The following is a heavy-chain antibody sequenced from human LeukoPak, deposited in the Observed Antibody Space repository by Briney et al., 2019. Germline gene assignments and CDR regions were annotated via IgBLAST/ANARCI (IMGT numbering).Heavy chain of an antibody. Sequence: SETLSLTCTVSGGSISSYYWSWIRQPPGKGLEWIGRIYTSGSTNYNPSLKSRVTMSVDTSTNQFSLKLSSVTAADTAVYYCARVPAYYYYMDVWGKGNTVTVSS. CDR1: GGSISSYY. V-gene: IGHV4-4*07. CDR3: ARVPAYYYYMDV. J-gene: IGHJ6*03. CDR2: IYTSGST.